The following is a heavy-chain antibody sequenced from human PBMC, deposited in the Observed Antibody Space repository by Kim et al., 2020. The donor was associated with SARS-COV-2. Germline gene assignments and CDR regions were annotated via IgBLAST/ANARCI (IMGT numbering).Heavy chain of an antibody. Sequence: YYAACVKGSFTSSRGNSKNTLYLQMNSLRAEGTAVYYCAGPKGVSSDSDYWGQGTLVTVSS. CDR3: AGPKGVSSDSDY. D-gene: IGHD6-6*01. J-gene: IGHJ4*02. V-gene: IGHV3-66*04.